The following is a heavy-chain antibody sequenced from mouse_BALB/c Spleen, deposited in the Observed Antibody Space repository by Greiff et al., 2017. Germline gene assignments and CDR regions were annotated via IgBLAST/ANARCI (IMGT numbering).Heavy chain of an antibody. Sequence: VQLKQSGPELVKPGASMKISCKASGYSFTGYTMHWVKQSHGKNLEWIGLINPYNGGTSYNQKFKGKATLTVDKSSSTAYMELLSLTSEDSAVYYCARGSGCDGMRFAYWGQGTLVTVSA. V-gene: IGHV1-18*01. CDR1: GYSFTGYT. J-gene: IGHJ3*01. CDR3: ARGSGCDGMRFAY. D-gene: IGHD1-3*01. CDR2: INPYNGGT.